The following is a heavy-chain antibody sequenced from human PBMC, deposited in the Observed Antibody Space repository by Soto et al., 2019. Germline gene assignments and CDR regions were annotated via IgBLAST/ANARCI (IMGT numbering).Heavy chain of an antibody. CDR2: ISSNSDTI. V-gene: IGHV3-9*02. J-gene: IGHJ4*02. D-gene: IGHD4-17*01. CDR1: GFTADDYA. Sequence: EVQLVESGGGLVQPGRSLRLSCVASGFTADDYAMHWVRQAPGKGLEWVSGISSNSDTIDYADSVKGRFTISRDNAKNXXFLQMSSVRPEETDLYYCAKDMKWGGMTTIHYFDSWGQGTLVTVSS. CDR3: AKDMKWGGMTTIHYFDS.